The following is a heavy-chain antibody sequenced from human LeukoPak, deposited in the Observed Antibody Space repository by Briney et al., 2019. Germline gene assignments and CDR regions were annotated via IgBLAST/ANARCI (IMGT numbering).Heavy chain of an antibody. CDR3: ASLEVPAYYFDY. D-gene: IGHD2-2*01. CDR1: GGSISSYY. J-gene: IGHJ4*02. V-gene: IGHV4-59*08. CDR2: IYYSGST. Sequence: SETLSLTCTVSGGSISSYYWSWIRQPPVKVLEWIGYIYYSGSTNYNPSLKSRVTISVDTSKNQFSLKLSSVTAADTAVYYCASLEVPAYYFDYWGQGTLVTVSS.